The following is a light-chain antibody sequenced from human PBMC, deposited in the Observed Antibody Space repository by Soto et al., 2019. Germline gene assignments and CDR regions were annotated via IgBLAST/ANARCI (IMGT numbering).Light chain of an antibody. CDR2: AAS. V-gene: IGKV1-39*01. CDR3: QHGYSTPLT. J-gene: IGKJ4*01. CDR1: QSISTY. Sequence: DIQMTQSPSSLSASVGDRVTITCRASQSISTYLHWYQQKPGKAPNLLIYAASTLQSGVPSRFSGTGAGTDFTLTISSLQPEDFATYFCQHGYSTPLTFGRGTKVVIK.